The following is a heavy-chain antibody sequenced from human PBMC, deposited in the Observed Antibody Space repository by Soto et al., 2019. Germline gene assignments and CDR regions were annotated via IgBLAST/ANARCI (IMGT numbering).Heavy chain of an antibody. CDR2: LFYGGTT. CDR3: ARHRGPAPVY. J-gene: IGHJ4*02. D-gene: IGHD3-10*01. V-gene: IGHV4-59*04. Sequence: QVQLQESGPGLVKPSETLSLTCTVSGGSISGYYWTWIRQPPGKGLEWVGNLFYGGTTDYNPSLKSRLTMSLDTSKNHFSLKLRSVTAADTAVYYCARHRGPAPVYWGQGTLVTASS. CDR1: GGSISGYY.